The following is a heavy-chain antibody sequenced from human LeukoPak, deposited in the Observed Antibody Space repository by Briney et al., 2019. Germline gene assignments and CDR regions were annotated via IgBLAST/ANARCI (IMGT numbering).Heavy chain of an antibody. Sequence: PSETLSLTCTVSGGTISSSSYYWGWIRQPPGKGLEWIGSIYYSGSTYYNPSLKSRVTISVDTSKNQFSLKLSSVTAADTAVYYCARLSRITIFGVVTPIFDYWGQGTLVTVSS. CDR2: IYYSGST. CDR3: ARLSRITIFGVVTPIFDY. D-gene: IGHD3-3*01. V-gene: IGHV4-39*07. J-gene: IGHJ4*02. CDR1: GGTISSSSYY.